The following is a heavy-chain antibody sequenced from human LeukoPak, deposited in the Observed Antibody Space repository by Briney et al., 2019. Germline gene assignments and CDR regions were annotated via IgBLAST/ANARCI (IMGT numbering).Heavy chain of an antibody. CDR1: DGSISSSSYY. Sequence: SETLSLTCTVSDGSISSSSYYWGWIRQPPGKGLEWIGSIYYSGSTYYNPSLRSRVTISVDTSKNQFSLKLSSVTAADTAVYYCARQSPITMVRGEGYWGQGTLVTVSS. CDR2: IYYSGST. J-gene: IGHJ4*02. D-gene: IGHD3-10*01. V-gene: IGHV4-39*01. CDR3: ARQSPITMVRGEGY.